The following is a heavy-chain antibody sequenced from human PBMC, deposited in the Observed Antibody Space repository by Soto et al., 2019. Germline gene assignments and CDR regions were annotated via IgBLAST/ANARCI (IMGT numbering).Heavy chain of an antibody. CDR2: IYWDDDK. CDR1: GFSLRRTGEG. J-gene: IGHJ4*02. V-gene: IGHV2-5*02. D-gene: IGHD4-4*01. CDR3: ALARYSNFDY. Sequence: SGPTLVNPTQTLTLTCTFSGFSLRRTGEGVGWIRQPPGKALEWLALIYWDDDKRYSPSLKSRLTITKDTSKNQVVLTLTNMDPVDTATYYCALARYSNFDYWGQGTPVTVSS.